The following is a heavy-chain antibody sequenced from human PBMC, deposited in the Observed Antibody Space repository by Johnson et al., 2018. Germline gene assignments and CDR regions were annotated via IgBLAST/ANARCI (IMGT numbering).Heavy chain of an antibody. V-gene: IGHV3-74*01. Sequence: VQLQESGGGLVQPGGSLRLSCAASGFTFSSYWMHWVRQAPGKGLVWVSRIISDGSSTSYADSVKGRFTIHRDNAKNTLFMQMKSLRAEETGVYYCARGPRYNWNYDYYYMDVWGKGTTVTVSS. CDR2: IISDGSST. J-gene: IGHJ6*03. CDR1: GFTFSSYW. D-gene: IGHD1-20*01. CDR3: ARGPRYNWNYDYYYMDV.